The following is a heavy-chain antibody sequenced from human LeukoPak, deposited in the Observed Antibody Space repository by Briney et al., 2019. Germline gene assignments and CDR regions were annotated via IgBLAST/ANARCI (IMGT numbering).Heavy chain of an antibody. Sequence: GGSLRLSCVASGFTFSNHAMTWVRQAPGKGLEWVAVISYDGSNKYYVDSVKGRFTIARDNSKNTVYLQMNSLRAEDMAVYYCAREEWYYFDYWGQGTLVTVSS. V-gene: IGHV3-30*19. D-gene: IGHD3-3*01. CDR3: AREEWYYFDY. CDR1: GFTFSNHA. J-gene: IGHJ4*02. CDR2: ISYDGSNK.